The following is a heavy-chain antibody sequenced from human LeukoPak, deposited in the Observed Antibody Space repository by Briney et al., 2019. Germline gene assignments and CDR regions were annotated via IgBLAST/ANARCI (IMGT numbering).Heavy chain of an antibody. CDR3: ARGSSGWYTVLNWFDP. CDR1: GGSFSGYY. V-gene: IGHV4-34*01. J-gene: IGHJ5*02. Sequence: SETLSLTGAVYGGSFSGYYWGWFRQPPGKGLEWVGEINHSGSTNYNPSLKSRVTISVDTSKNQFSLKLSSVTAADTAVYYCARGSSGWYTVLNWFDPWGQGTLVTVSS. CDR2: INHSGST. D-gene: IGHD6-19*01.